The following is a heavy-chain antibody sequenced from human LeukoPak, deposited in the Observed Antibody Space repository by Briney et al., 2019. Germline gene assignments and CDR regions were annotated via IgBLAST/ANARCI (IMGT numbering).Heavy chain of an antibody. CDR3: ARESYYDSSGYGY. D-gene: IGHD3-22*01. Sequence: ASVKVSCKASGYTFTGYYMHWVRQAPGQGLEWMGWINPNSGGTNYAQKFQGGVTMTRDTSISKAYMELSRLRSDDTAVYYCARESYYDSSGYGYWGQGTLVTVSS. CDR2: INPNSGGT. CDR1: GYTFTGYY. V-gene: IGHV1-2*02. J-gene: IGHJ4*02.